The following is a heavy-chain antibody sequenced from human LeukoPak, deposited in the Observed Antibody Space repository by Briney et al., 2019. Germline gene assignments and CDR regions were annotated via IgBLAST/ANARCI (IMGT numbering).Heavy chain of an antibody. Sequence: SVKVSCKASGGTFSSYAISWVRQAPGQGLEWMGRIIPIFGTANYAQKFQGRVTITTDESTSTAYMELSSLRSEDTAVYYCARSHIVATITDYWGQGTLVTVSS. J-gene: IGHJ4*02. CDR2: IIPIFGTA. CDR3: ARSHIVATITDY. CDR1: GGTFSSYA. D-gene: IGHD5-12*01. V-gene: IGHV1-69*05.